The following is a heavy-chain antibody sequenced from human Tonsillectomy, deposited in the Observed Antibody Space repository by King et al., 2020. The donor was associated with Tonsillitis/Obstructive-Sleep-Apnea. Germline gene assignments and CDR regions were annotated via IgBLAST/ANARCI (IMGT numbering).Heavy chain of an antibody. V-gene: IGHV4-34*01. Sequence: VQLQQWGARLLKASETLSLTCTVYGGSFSDYSWTWVRRPPGKGLEWIGEINHSGSTNYSPSLKSRVTLSVDTSKSQFSLKLTSVTASDTAMYFCARAGSGSSRYSGSSPYNYCYMDVWGRGTTVTVSS. CDR1: GGSFSDYS. D-gene: IGHD3-10*01. CDR2: INHSGST. CDR3: ARAGSGSSRYSGSSPYNYCYMDV. J-gene: IGHJ6*03.